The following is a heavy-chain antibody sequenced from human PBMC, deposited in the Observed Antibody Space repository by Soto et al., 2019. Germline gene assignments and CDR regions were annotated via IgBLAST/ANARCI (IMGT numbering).Heavy chain of an antibody. Sequence: GGSLRLSCAASGFTFSSYSMNLVRQAPGKGLECVSSISSSSSYIYYADSVKGRFTISRDXAKNSLYLQMNSLRAEDTAVYYCARHHRLLGYCISTSCYTPYYYYGMDVWGQGTTVTVSS. CDR1: GFTFSSYS. CDR3: ARHHRLLGYCISTSCYTPYYYYGMDV. J-gene: IGHJ6*02. V-gene: IGHV3-21*01. CDR2: ISSSSSYI. D-gene: IGHD2-2*02.